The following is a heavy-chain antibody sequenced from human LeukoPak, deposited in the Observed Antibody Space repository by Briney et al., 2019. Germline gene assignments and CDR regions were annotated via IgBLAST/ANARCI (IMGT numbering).Heavy chain of an antibody. D-gene: IGHD7-27*01. CDR1: GGLIRTYY. Sequence: PSETLSLTCTVSGGLIRTYYWSWIRQPPGKGLEWMGYIYHSGNTDYNPSLKSRVTISVDSSKNQFSLKLSPVTAADTAVYYCARDLGHFDYWGQGTLVTVSS. J-gene: IGHJ4*02. V-gene: IGHV4-59*01. CDR3: ARDLGHFDY. CDR2: IYHSGNT.